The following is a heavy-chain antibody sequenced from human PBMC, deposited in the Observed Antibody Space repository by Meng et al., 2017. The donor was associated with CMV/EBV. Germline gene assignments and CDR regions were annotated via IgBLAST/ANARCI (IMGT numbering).Heavy chain of an antibody. CDR2: INHSGNT. Sequence: GSLRLSCAVYGGSFSGYYWSWIRQPPGKGLEWIGEINHSGNTNYNPSLKSRVTISVDTSKNQFSLKLSSVTAADTAVYYCARDMDSYGYGSWGQGTLVTVSS. CDR3: ARDMDSYGYGS. J-gene: IGHJ5*02. V-gene: IGHV4-34*01. CDR1: GGSFSGYY. D-gene: IGHD5-18*01.